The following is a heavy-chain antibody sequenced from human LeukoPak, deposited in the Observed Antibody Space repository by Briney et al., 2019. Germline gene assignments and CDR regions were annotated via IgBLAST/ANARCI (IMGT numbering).Heavy chain of an antibody. CDR1: SGSFSRYY. CDR2: INHSGST. J-gene: IGHJ5*02. Sequence: PSETLSLTCAVCSGSFSRYYWSWIRQPPGKGLEWIGEINHSGSTNYNPSLKSRVTISVDTSKNQFSLKLSSVTAADTAVYYCARVQGRGIAAAGTFDPWGQGTLVTVSS. V-gene: IGHV4-34*01. CDR3: ARVQGRGIAAAGTFDP. D-gene: IGHD6-13*01.